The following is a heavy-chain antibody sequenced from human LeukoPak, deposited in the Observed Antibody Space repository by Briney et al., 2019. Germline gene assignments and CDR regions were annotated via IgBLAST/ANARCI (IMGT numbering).Heavy chain of an antibody. J-gene: IGHJ1*01. CDR2: IYYSGST. Sequence: ASETLSLTCTVSGGSISSYYWSWIRQPPGKGLEWIGYIYYSGSTNYNPSLKSRVTISVDTSKNQFSLKLSSVTAADTAVYYCARFDEQQMYFHHWGQGTLVTVSS. V-gene: IGHV4-59*01. CDR3: ARFDEQQMYFHH. D-gene: IGHD6-13*01. CDR1: GGSISSYY.